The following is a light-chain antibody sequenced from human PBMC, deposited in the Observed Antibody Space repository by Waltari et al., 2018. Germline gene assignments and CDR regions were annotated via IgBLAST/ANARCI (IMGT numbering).Light chain of an antibody. CDR3: MQGTHWPYT. V-gene: IGKV2-30*01. Sequence: VMTQSPATLSVSPGERATLSCRASQSVSSNLAWYQQRPGQSPRRLIYEVSRRDSGVPDRFSGSGSGTYFTLKISRVEAEDVGVYYYCMQGTHWPYTFGQGTKLEI. J-gene: IGKJ2*01. CDR2: EVS. CDR1: QSVSSN.